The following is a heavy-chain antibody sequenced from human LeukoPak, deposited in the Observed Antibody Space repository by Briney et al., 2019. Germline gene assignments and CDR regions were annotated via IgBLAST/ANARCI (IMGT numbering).Heavy chain of an antibody. J-gene: IGHJ4*02. Sequence: SVKVSCKTSGYTFIDHSMHWVRQAPGQGLEWMGWINPKSGGTSYAQLFQGRVTMTSDTSISIAYMELSRLTYDDTAVYYCARDAPSSPAHYWGQGTLVTVSS. V-gene: IGHV1-2*02. CDR1: GYTFIDHS. CDR3: ARDAPSSPAHY. CDR2: INPKSGGT.